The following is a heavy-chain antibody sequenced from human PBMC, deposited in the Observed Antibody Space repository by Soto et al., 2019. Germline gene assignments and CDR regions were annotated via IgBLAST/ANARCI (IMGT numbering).Heavy chain of an antibody. Sequence: PSETLSLTCAVYGGSFSGYYWSWIRQPPGKGLEWIGEINHSGSTNYNPSLKSRVTISVDTSKNQFSLKLSSVTTADTAVYYCARNVLLWFGELLPRGMDVWGQGTTVTVS. V-gene: IGHV4-34*01. J-gene: IGHJ6*02. CDR2: INHSGST. CDR3: ARNVLLWFGELLPRGMDV. CDR1: GGSFSGYY. D-gene: IGHD3-10*01.